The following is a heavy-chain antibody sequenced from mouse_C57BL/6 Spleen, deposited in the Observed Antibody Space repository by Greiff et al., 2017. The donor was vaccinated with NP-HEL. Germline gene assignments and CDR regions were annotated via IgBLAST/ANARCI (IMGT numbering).Heavy chain of an antibody. Sequence: EVQLQQSGPELVKPGASVKISCKASGYTFTDYYMNWVKQSHGKSLEWIGDINPNNGGTSYNQKFKGKATLTVDKSSSTAYMELRSLTSEDSAVYYCARDYPYGVDYWGQGTSVTVSS. V-gene: IGHV1-26*01. J-gene: IGHJ4*01. D-gene: IGHD1-1*02. CDR3: ARDYPYGVDY. CDR1: GYTFTDYY. CDR2: INPNNGGT.